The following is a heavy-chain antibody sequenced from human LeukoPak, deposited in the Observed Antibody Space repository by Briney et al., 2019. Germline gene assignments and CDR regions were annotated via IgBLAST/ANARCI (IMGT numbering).Heavy chain of an antibody. D-gene: IGHD3-16*01. CDR2: IIPIFGTA. Sequence: ASVTVSCKASGGTFSSYAISWVRQAPGQGLEWMGGIIPIFGTANYAQKFQGRVTITTDESTSTAYMELSSLRSEDTAVYYCARELRNYFDYWGQGTLVTVSS. CDR1: GGTFSSYA. CDR3: ARELRNYFDY. J-gene: IGHJ4*02. V-gene: IGHV1-69*05.